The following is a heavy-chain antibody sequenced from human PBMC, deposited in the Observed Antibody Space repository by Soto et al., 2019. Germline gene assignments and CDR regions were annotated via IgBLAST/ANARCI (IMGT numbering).Heavy chain of an antibody. J-gene: IGHJ5*02. D-gene: IGHD1-1*01. CDR3: VRCWGTGDGSNLGYNWFDP. CDR2: ISYDGSNK. Sequence: QVQVVESGGGVVQPGRSLRLSCAASGFTVSGYGMHWVRQAPGKGLEWVALISYDGSNKDYADSVKGRFTISRDNSKKTLYLQMNSRRAEDTGVYYCVRCWGTGDGSNLGYNWFDPWGQGTLVTVSS. V-gene: IGHV3-30*03. CDR1: GFTVSGYG.